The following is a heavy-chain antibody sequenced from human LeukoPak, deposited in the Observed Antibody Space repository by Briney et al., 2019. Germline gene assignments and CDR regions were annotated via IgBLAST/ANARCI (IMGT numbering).Heavy chain of an antibody. CDR1: GGSISSYY. CDR3: ASTTTTYYSYFYYYMGV. J-gene: IGHJ6*03. Sequence: SETLSLTCTVSGGSISSYYWSWIRQPPGKGLEWIGYIYSSGSTNYNPSLNSRVTISVDTSKNQFSLKLTSVTATDTAVYYCASTTTTYYSYFYYYMGVWGKGTTVTVSS. CDR2: IYSSGST. V-gene: IGHV4-4*09. D-gene: IGHD4-17*01.